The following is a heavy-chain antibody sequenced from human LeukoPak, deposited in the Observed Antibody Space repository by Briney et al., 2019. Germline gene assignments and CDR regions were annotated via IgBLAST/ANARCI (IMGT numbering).Heavy chain of an antibody. CDR3: ARPTIAAAGNFEY. CDR2: ISSFSNFR. J-gene: IGHJ4*02. Sequence: GGALRLSCAASGFTFSDYYMSWIRQAPGKGLEWVSHISSFSNFRSYADSVKGRFTISRDNAKNSLYLQGNSLRAEDTAVYYCARPTIAAAGNFEYWGQGTLVTVSS. V-gene: IGHV3-11*03. CDR1: GFTFSDYY. D-gene: IGHD6-13*01.